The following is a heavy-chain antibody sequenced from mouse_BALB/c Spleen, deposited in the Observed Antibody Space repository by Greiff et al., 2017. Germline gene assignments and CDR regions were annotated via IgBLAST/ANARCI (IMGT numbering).Heavy chain of an antibody. D-gene: IGHD1-1*01. V-gene: IGHV5-9-4*01. CDR1: GFTFSSYA. CDR2: ISSGGSYT. J-gene: IGHJ2*01. CDR3: ARGYYGSSDY. Sequence: EVMLVESGGGLVKPGGSLKLSCAASGFTFSSYAMSWVRQSPEKRLEWVAEISSGGSYTYYPDTVTGRFTISRDNAKNTLYLEMSSLRSEDTAMYYCARGYYGSSDYWGQGTTLTVSS.